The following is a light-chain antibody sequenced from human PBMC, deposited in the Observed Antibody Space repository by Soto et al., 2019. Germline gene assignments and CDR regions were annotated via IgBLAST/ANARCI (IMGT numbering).Light chain of an antibody. CDR3: QSYDNTLSASV. Sequence: QSVLTQPPSVSGAPGQRVTISCTGSSSNIGAGHVVHWYQQFPGRAPNLLIYGSSNRPSGVPDRFSGSKFGTSASLAITGLQAEDEADYYCQSYDNTLSASVFDGGTKLTVL. CDR2: GSS. V-gene: IGLV1-40*01. CDR1: SSNIGAGHV. J-gene: IGLJ2*01.